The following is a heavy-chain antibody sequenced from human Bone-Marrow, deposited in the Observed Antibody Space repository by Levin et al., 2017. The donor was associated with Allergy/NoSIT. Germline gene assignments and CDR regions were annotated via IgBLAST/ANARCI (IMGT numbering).Heavy chain of an antibody. Sequence: PGGSLRLSCEASGFSFDSHAMHWVRQAPGKGLEWVAMISFDGFNKYYADSVNGRFTISRDDSKKTVFLQVNTLIPEDTATYFCARDGRIAMAGSAYLQYWGQGTLVTVSS. CDR1: GFSFDSHA. V-gene: IGHV3-30-3*01. CDR3: ARDGRIAMAGSAYLQY. J-gene: IGHJ1*01. CDR2: ISFDGFNK. D-gene: IGHD6-19*01.